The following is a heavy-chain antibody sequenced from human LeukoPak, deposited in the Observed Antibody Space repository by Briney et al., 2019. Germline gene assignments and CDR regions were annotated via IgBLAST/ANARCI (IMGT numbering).Heavy chain of an antibody. Sequence: GGSLRLSCAASGFTFSSYAMNWVRQAPGKGLEWVSAISGSGGSTYYADSVKGRFTISRDNSKNTLYLQMNSLRAEDTAVYYCAKALKTPYGDYESVIDYWGQGTLVTVSS. D-gene: IGHD4-17*01. CDR2: ISGSGGST. J-gene: IGHJ4*02. V-gene: IGHV3-23*01. CDR3: AKALKTPYGDYESVIDY. CDR1: GFTFSSYA.